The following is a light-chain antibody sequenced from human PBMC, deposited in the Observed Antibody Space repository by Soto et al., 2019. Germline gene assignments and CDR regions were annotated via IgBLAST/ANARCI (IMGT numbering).Light chain of an antibody. CDR3: QQYHRWT. J-gene: IGKJ1*01. CDR2: RAS. CDR1: QKIDDW. Sequence: DVQMTQSPSTLAASIGDRGTITCRASQKIDDWMAWYQQKPGKAPNLLIYRASILESGVPSRFSGSGSGTEFPLTISSLQPDDLATYYCQQYHRWTFGQGTKVEIK. V-gene: IGKV1-5*03.